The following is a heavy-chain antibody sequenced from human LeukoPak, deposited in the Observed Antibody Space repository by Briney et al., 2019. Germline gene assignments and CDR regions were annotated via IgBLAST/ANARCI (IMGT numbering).Heavy chain of an antibody. CDR1: GFTFDDYG. V-gene: IGHV3-20*01. CDR3: ARGCCSSTSCPLDY. CDR2: INWNGGST. D-gene: IGHD2-2*01. Sequence: GGSLRLSCAASGFTFDDYGMSWVRQAPGKGLEWVSGINWNGGSTGYADSVKGRFTISRDNAKNSLYLQMNSLRAEDTALYHCARGCCSSTSCPLDYWGQGTLVTVSS. J-gene: IGHJ4*02.